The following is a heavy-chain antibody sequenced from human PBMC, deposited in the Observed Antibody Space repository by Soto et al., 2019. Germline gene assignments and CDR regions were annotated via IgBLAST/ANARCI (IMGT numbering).Heavy chain of an antibody. Sequence: PGGSLRLSCAASGFTFDDYTMHWVRQAPGKGLEWVSLISWDGGSTYYADSVKGRFTISRDNSKNSLYLQMNSLRTEDTALYYCAKDRIVARGYSCGFDYYYGMDVWAQGTTVTVSS. J-gene: IGHJ6*02. V-gene: IGHV3-43*01. CDR3: AKDRIVARGYSCGFDYYYGMDV. D-gene: IGHD5-18*01. CDR1: GFTFDDYT. CDR2: ISWDGGST.